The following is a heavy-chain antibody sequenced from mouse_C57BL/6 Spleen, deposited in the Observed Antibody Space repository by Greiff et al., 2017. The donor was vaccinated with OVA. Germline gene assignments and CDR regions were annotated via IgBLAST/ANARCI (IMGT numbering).Heavy chain of an antibody. CDR1: GYTFTSYW. CDR2: IDPSDSYT. V-gene: IGHV1-50*01. D-gene: IGHD1-1*01. CDR3: ARGYGSSYAMDY. J-gene: IGHJ4*01. Sequence: QVQLKQPGAELVKPGASVKLSCKASGYTFTSYWMQWVKQRPGQGLEWIGEIDPSDSYTNYNQKFKGKATLTVDTSSSTAYMQLSSLTSEDSAVYYCARGYGSSYAMDYWGQGTSVTVSS.